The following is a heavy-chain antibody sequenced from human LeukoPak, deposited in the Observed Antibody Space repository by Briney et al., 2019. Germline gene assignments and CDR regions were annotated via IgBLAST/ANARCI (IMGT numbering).Heavy chain of an antibody. V-gene: IGHV1-2*02. D-gene: IGHD3-3*01. CDR2: INPNSGGT. J-gene: IGHJ4*02. CDR1: GYTFTGYY. CDR3: ARGYDFWSGYYTPQQPFFDY. Sequence: ASVKVSCKASGYTFTGYYMHWVRQAPGRGLEWMGWINPNSGGTNYAQKFQGRVTMTRDTSISTAYMELSRLRSDDTAVYYCARGYDFWSGYYTPQQPFFDYWGQGTLVTVSS.